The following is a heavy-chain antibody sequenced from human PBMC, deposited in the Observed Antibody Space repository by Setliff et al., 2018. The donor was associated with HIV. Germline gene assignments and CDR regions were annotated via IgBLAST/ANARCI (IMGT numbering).Heavy chain of an antibody. D-gene: IGHD3-3*01. CDR3: ARTQPDTIFGVVIFDH. CDR2: VYYSGST. J-gene: IGHJ4*02. CDR1: GDSISSSGPGYY. Sequence: SETRSLTCTVSGDSISSSGPGYYWGWVRQPPGGGLEWIGSVYYSGSTPYNPSLMSRVSISVDASTNQVSLRLTSVTAADTAVYFCARTQPDTIFGVVIFDHWGQGKMVTVSS. V-gene: IGHV4-39*01.